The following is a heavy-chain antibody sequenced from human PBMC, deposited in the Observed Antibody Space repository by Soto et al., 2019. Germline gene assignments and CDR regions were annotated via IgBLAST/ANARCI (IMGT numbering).Heavy chain of an antibody. J-gene: IGHJ2*01. CDR2: ISWDGGTT. D-gene: IGHD3-16*01. CDR3: AKGGDYWYFDL. Sequence: EMQLVESGGVVVQPGGSLRLSWAASGLTLDDNTMHGARKVPGRGLDWVSTISWDGGTTYYADSVKGRFTISRDNSKSSLYLQMNGLRTEDSAFYYCAKGGDYWYFDLWGRGTLATVSS. V-gene: IGHV3-43*01. CDR1: GLTLDDNT.